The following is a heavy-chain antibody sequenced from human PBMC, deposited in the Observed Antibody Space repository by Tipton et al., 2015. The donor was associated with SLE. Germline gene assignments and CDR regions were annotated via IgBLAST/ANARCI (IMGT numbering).Heavy chain of an antibody. V-gene: IGHV3-43*01. CDR2: ISWDGGST. CDR1: GFTFDDYT. Sequence: GSLRLSCAASGFTFDDYTMHWVRQAPGKGLEWVSLISWDGGSTYYADSVKGRFTISRDNSKNSLYLQMNSLRVEDTAVYFCAREHDYSSSLDYWGQGTLLTVSS. CDR3: AREHDYSSSLDY. D-gene: IGHD6-13*01. J-gene: IGHJ4*02.